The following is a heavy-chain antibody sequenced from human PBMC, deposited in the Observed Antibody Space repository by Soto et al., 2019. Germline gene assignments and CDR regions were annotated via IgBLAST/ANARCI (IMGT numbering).Heavy chain of an antibody. CDR2: INPSGGST. D-gene: IGHD6-19*01. CDR3: ARTREDSSGLYYYYMDV. V-gene: IGHV1-46*03. J-gene: IGHJ6*03. Sequence: ASVKVSCTASGYTFTSYYMHWVRQAPGQGLEWMGIINPSGGSTSYAQKFQGRVTMTRDTSTSTVYMELSSLRSEDTAVYYCARTREDSSGLYYYYMDVWGKGTTVTVSS. CDR1: GYTFTSYY.